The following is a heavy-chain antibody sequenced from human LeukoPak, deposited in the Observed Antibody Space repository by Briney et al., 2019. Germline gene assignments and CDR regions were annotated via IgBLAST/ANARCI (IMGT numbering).Heavy chain of an antibody. D-gene: IGHD6-13*01. V-gene: IGHV3-30*18. CDR1: GFTFSSYG. J-gene: IGHJ6*02. CDR3: AKVSGYSSSWTDYYYYGMDV. CDR2: ISYDGSNK. Sequence: PGGSLRLSCAASGFTFSSYGMHWVRQAPGKGLEWVAVISYDGSNKYYADSVKGRFTISRDNFKNTLYLQMNSLRAEDTAVYYCAKVSGYSSSWTDYYYYGMDVWGQGTTVTVSS.